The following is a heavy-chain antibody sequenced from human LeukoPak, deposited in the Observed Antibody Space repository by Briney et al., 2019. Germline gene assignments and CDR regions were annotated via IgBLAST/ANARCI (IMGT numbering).Heavy chain of an antibody. CDR3: ARDPVPAATRHFDY. V-gene: IGHV3-30-3*01. Sequence: GGSLRLSCAASGYTFSTYAMHWVRPAPGKGLEWVAVTSSDGTVKYYPDSVKGRFTISRDNSKNTLYMQVNSLRPEDTGVYYCARDPVPAATRHFDYWGQGTLVTVSS. D-gene: IGHD2-2*01. CDR2: TSSDGTVK. J-gene: IGHJ4*01. CDR1: GYTFSTYA.